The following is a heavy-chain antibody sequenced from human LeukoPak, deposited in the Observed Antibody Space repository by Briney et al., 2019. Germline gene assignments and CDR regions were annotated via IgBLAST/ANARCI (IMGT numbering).Heavy chain of an antibody. Sequence: GGSLRLSCAASEFTFSSFTMNWVRQAPGKGLEWGSSISSSSNYIYYADSVTGRFPISRDHGTNSLYLQINSVRAEDTAVYYCARDHYYDSSGNYYGGYYFDYWGQGTLVTVSS. CDR2: ISSSSNYI. J-gene: IGHJ4*02. CDR1: EFTFSSFT. D-gene: IGHD3-22*01. CDR3: ARDHYYDSSGNYYGGYYFDY. V-gene: IGHV3-21*01.